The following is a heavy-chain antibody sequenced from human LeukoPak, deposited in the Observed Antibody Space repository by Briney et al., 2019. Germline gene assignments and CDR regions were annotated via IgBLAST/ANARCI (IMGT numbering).Heavy chain of an antibody. V-gene: IGHV3-30*18. CDR3: AKEVYYDRIIDY. CDR1: GFTFSSYG. CDR2: ISYDGSNK. Sequence: TGGSLRLSCAASGFTFSSYGMHWVRQAPGKGLEWVAVISYDGSNKYYADSVKGRFTISRDNSKNTLYLQMNSLRAEDTAVYYCAKEVYYDRIIDYWGQGTLVTVSS. J-gene: IGHJ4*02. D-gene: IGHD3-22*01.